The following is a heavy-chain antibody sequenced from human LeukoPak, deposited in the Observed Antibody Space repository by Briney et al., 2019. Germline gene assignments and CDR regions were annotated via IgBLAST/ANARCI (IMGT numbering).Heavy chain of an antibody. CDR3: AREDAVSSPGFDS. CDR2: IRGDGNDL. J-gene: IGHJ5*01. CDR1: GFSISHHW. D-gene: IGHD2-8*01. Sequence: GGSLRLSCVGSGFSISHHWITWVRQAPGTGLEWVANIRGDGNDLYYADSVKDRFTISRDNLKNSVFLQMNSLRVEDTAVYYCAREDAVSSPGFDSWGQGTLVTVSS. V-gene: IGHV3-7*01.